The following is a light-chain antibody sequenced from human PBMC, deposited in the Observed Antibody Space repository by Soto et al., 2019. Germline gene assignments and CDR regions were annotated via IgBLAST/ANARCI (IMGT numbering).Light chain of an antibody. V-gene: IGLV2-11*01. CDR1: SSDVGGYNY. Sequence: QSVLTQPRPVSGSPGQSVTISCTGTSSDVGGYNYVSWYQQHPGKALKLMIYDVSKRPSGVPDRFSGSKSGNTASLTISGLQAEDEADYYCCSYAGSYTYVFGTGTKVTVL. CDR2: DVS. J-gene: IGLJ1*01. CDR3: CSYAGSYTYV.